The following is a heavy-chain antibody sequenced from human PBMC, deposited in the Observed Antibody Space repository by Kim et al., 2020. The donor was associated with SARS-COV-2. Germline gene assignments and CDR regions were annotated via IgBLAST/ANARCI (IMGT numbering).Heavy chain of an antibody. D-gene: IGHD3-10*01. V-gene: IGHV3-33*05. CDR1: GFTFSSYG. CDR3: ARDITMVRGVII. J-gene: IGHJ4*02. CDR2: ISYDGSNK. Sequence: GGSLRLSCAASGFTFSSYGMHWVRQAPGKGLEWVAVISYDGSNKYYADSVKGRFTISRDNSKNTLYLQMNSLRAEDTAVYYCARDITMVRGVIIWGQGTLVTVSS.